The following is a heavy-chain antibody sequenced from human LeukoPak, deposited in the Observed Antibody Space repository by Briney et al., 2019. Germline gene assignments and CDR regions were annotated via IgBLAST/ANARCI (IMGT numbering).Heavy chain of an antibody. D-gene: IGHD5-12*01. CDR1: GFTFSSYG. CDR3: ARGWISDSFDY. V-gene: IGHV3-48*03. CDR2: ISSSGSTT. Sequence: PGGSLRLSCAASGFTFSSYGMNWVRQAPGKGLEWVSYISSSGSTTYYADSVKGRFTISRDNAKNSLYLQMNSLRAEDTAVYYCARGWISDSFDYWGQGTLVTVSS. J-gene: IGHJ4*02.